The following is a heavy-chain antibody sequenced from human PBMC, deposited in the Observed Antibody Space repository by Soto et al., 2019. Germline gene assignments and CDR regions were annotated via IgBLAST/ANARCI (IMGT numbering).Heavy chain of an antibody. J-gene: IGHJ6*02. CDR3: ARGIVVVIRGHYYYYYGMDV. CDR2: IIPIFGTA. V-gene: IGHV1-69*13. CDR1: GGTFSSYA. D-gene: IGHD3-22*01. Sequence: ASVKVSCKASGGTFSSYAISWVRQAPGQGLEWMGGIIPIFGTANYAQKFQGRVTITADESTSTAYMELSSLRSEDTAVYYCARGIVVVIRGHYYYYYGMDVWGQGTTVTVS.